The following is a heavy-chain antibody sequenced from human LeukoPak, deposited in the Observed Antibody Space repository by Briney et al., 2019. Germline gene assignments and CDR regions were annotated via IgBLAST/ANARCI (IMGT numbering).Heavy chain of an antibody. J-gene: IGHJ6*02. V-gene: IGHV4-34*01. CDR2: INHSGST. CDR3: AGGDLTGPYGMDV. CDR1: GFTFSSYA. Sequence: GSLRLSCAASGFTFSSYAMSWVRQAPGKGLEWIGEINHSGSTNYNPSLKSRVTISVDTSKNQFSLKLSSVTAADTAVYYCAGGDLTGPYGMDVWGQGTTVTVSS. D-gene: IGHD1-1*01.